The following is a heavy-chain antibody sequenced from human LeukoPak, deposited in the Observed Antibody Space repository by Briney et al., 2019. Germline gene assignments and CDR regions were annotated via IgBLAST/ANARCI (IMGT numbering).Heavy chain of an antibody. D-gene: IGHD6-13*01. CDR2: IYHSGST. Sequence: SGTLSLTCAVSGGSISSSNWWSWVRQPPGKGVGWIGEIYHSGSTNYNPSLKSRVTISVDKSKNQFSLKLSSVTAADTAVYYCAKAYSSSWYSNYFDYWGQGTLVTVSS. CDR1: GGSISSSNW. V-gene: IGHV4-4*02. J-gene: IGHJ4*02. CDR3: AKAYSSSWYSNYFDY.